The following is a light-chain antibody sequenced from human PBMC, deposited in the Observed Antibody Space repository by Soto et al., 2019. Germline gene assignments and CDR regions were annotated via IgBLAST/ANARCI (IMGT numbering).Light chain of an antibody. J-gene: IGLJ3*02. CDR2: LNSDGSH. V-gene: IGLV4-69*01. CDR1: SGHSTYT. Sequence: QPVLTQSPSASASLGASVNLTCTLSSGHSTYTIAWHQQQPEKGPRYLMKLNSDGSHSKGDGIPDRFSGSSSGSERYLTISSLHSEDEADYYCQTWGTGIQVFGGGSKLAVL. CDR3: QTWGTGIQV.